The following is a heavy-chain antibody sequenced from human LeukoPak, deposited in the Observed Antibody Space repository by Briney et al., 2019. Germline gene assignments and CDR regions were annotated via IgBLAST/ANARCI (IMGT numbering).Heavy chain of an antibody. D-gene: IGHD3-10*01. CDR1: GFTFSSYA. V-gene: IGHV3-30*04. CDR3: AGGSGSYYRGPDY. CDR2: ISYDGSNK. J-gene: IGHJ4*02. Sequence: PGGSLRLSCAASGFTFSSYAMHWVRQAPGKGREGGAVISYDGSNKYYADSVKGRFTISRDNSKNTLYLQVNSLRAEDTAVYYCAGGSGSYYRGPDYWGQGTLVTVSS.